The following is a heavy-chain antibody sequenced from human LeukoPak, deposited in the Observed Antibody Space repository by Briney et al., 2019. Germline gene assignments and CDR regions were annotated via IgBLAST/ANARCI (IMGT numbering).Heavy chain of an antibody. CDR1: GYTLTGYY. CDR3: ARTYSSSWYGLVYYFDY. D-gene: IGHD6-13*01. CDR2: INPNSGGT. J-gene: IGHJ4*02. Sequence: ASVKVSCKASGYTLTGYYMHWVRQAPGQGLEWMGWINPNSGGTNYAQKFQGRVTMTRDTSISTAYMELRSLRSDDTAVYYCARTYSSSWYGLVYYFDYWGQGTLVTVSS. V-gene: IGHV1-2*02.